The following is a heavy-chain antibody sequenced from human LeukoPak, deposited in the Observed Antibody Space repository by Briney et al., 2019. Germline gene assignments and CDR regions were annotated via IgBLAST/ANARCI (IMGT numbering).Heavy chain of an antibody. D-gene: IGHD2-2*01. CDR3: AREGYCSSTSCPPDY. J-gene: IGHJ4*02. V-gene: IGHV3-30-3*01. Sequence: QTGGSLRLSCAASGFTFSSYAMSWVRQAPGKGLEWVAVISYDGSNKYYADSVKGRFTISRDNSRNTLYLQMNSLRAEDTAVYYCAREGYCSSTSCPPDYWGQGTLVTVSS. CDR1: GFTFSSYA. CDR2: ISYDGSNK.